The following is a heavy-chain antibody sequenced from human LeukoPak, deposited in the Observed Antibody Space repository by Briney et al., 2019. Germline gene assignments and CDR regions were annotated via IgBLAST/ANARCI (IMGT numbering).Heavy chain of an antibody. V-gene: IGHV1-24*01. J-gene: IGHJ3*01. CDR1: GYTLTELS. CDR2: FDPEDGET. Sequence: EASLKVSCKVSGYTLTELSMHWVRQAPGKGLEWMGGFDPEDGETIYAQKFQGRVTMTEDTSTDTAYMELSSLRSEDTAVYYCVADLCWIYPGMSECAPFNLWGQGTMVTVSS. D-gene: IGHD3-10*01. CDR3: VADLCWIYPGMSECAPFNL.